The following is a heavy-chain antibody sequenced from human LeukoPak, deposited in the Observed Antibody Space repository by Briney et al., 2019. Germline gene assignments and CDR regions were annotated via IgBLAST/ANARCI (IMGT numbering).Heavy chain of an antibody. Sequence: ASVKVSCKASGNTFIGYWIHWVRQAPGQGLEWMGAINPRGDATIGAQKFQGRVTTTRNTSTSTVYIELSSLRSEDTAVYYCAREGQQLKHFDYWGQGTLVTVSS. CDR2: INPRGDAT. V-gene: IGHV1-46*01. CDR1: GNTFIGYW. J-gene: IGHJ4*02. CDR3: AREGQQLKHFDY. D-gene: IGHD1-1*01.